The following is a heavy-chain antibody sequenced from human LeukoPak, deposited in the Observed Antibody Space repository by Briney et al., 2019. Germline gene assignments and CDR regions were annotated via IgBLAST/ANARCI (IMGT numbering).Heavy chain of an antibody. CDR2: IRSSSSYI. J-gene: IGHJ4*02. Sequence: GGSLRLSCAASGFTFSSYTMNWVRQAPGKGLEWVSSIRSSSSYIYYADSVKGRFTISRDNAKNSLYLQMNSLRAEDTAVYYCARDARMTTVTPWGIDYWGQGTPVTVST. V-gene: IGHV3-21*01. D-gene: IGHD4-17*01. CDR1: GFTFSSYT. CDR3: ARDARMTTVTPWGIDY.